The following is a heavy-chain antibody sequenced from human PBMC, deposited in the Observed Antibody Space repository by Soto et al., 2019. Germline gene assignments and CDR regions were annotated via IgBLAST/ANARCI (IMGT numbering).Heavy chain of an antibody. D-gene: IGHD2-8*01. V-gene: IGHV1-18*01. CDR2: ISGYNGDT. Sequence: VKVSCKASGYTFSRYGISWVRQAPGQGLEWMGWISGYNGDTKYAQKVQGRVTMTIDTSTYTAYMELRSLTSDDTAIYYCAKNGQPPYYYYGMDVWGQGTTVTVSS. CDR1: GYTFSRYG. CDR3: AKNGQPPYYYYGMDV. J-gene: IGHJ6*02.